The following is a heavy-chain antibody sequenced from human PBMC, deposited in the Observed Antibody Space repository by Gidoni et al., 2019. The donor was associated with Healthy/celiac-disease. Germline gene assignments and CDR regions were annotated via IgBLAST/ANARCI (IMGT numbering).Heavy chain of an antibody. J-gene: IGHJ4*02. V-gene: IGHV3-23*01. CDR1: GFTFSSYA. Sequence: EGQLLESGGGLVQPGGSLRLAWAASGFTFSSYAMSWVRQAPGKGLEWVSAISGSGGSTYYADSVKGRFTISRDNSKNTLYLQMNSLRAEDTAVYYCAKEQEFLPPIDYWGQGTLVTVSS. CDR2: ISGSGGST. CDR3: AKEQEFLPPIDY.